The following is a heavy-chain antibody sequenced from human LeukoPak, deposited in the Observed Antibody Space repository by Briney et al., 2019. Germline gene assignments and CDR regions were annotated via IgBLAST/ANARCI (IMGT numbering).Heavy chain of an antibody. CDR3: ARFSEVYYYVDV. D-gene: IGHD2/OR15-2a*01. V-gene: IGHV3-21*01. CDR2: ISSSSSYI. CDR1: GFTFSSYS. Sequence: AGGSLRLSCAASGFTFSSYSMNWVRQAPGKGLEWVSSISSSSSYIYYADSVKGRFTISRDDAKKSVYLQMNSLRAEDTAVYYCARFSEVYYYVDVWGTGTTVTVSS. J-gene: IGHJ6*03.